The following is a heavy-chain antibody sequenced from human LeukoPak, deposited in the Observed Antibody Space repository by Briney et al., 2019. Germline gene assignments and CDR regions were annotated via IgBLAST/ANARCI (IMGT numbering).Heavy chain of an antibody. CDR1: GFTVSSNY. CDR3: ARTSPGGYSSGWYYYYYMDV. J-gene: IGHJ6*03. CDR2: IYSGGST. V-gene: IGHV3-66*01. D-gene: IGHD6-19*01. Sequence: PGGSLRLSCAASGFTVSSNYMSWVRQAPGKGLEWVSVIYSGGSTYYADSVKGRFTISRDNSKNTLYLQMNSLRAEDTAVYYCARTSPGGYSSGWYYYYYMDVWGKGTTVTISS.